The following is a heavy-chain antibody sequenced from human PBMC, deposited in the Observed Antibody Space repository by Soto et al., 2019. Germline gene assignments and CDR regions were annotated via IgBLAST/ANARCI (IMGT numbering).Heavy chain of an antibody. V-gene: IGHV3-53*01. CDR1: GFTVSTNY. J-gene: IGHJ6*02. Sequence: EVQLVESGGGLIQPGGSLRLPCAASGFTVSTNYMSWVRQAPGKGLEWVPVIYSGGSTYYADSVKGRFTISRDNSKNTLYLQMNSLRAEDTAVYYCARDRYSGYDYYYFGLDVWGQGTTVTVSS. D-gene: IGHD5-12*01. CDR3: ARDRYSGYDYYYFGLDV. CDR2: IYSGGST.